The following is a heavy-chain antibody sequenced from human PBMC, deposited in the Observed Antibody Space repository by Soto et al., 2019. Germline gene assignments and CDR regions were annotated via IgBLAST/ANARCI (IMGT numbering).Heavy chain of an antibody. V-gene: IGHV1-2*02. CDR1: GYTFTGYY. Sequence: GPSVKVSCKASGYTFTGYYMHWVRQAPGQGLEWMGWINPNSGGTNYAQKFQGRVTMTRDTSISTAYMELSRLRSDDTAVYYCARGTVATIYYYYGMDVWGQGTTVTVSS. D-gene: IGHD5-12*01. CDR2: INPNSGGT. CDR3: ARGTVATIYYYYGMDV. J-gene: IGHJ6*02.